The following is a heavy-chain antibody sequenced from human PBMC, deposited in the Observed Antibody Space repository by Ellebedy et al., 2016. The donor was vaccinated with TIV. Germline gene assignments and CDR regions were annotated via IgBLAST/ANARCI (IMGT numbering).Heavy chain of an antibody. CDR2: ISGSGGST. Sequence: GGSLRLSCAASGFTFSSYAMSWVRQAPGKGLEWVSAISGSGGSTYYADSVKGRFTISRDNSKNTPYLQMNSLRAEDTAVYYCARLLGEMGYYYGMDVWGQGTTVTVSS. V-gene: IGHV3-23*01. CDR1: GFTFSSYA. D-gene: IGHD3-10*01. J-gene: IGHJ6*02. CDR3: ARLLGEMGYYYGMDV.